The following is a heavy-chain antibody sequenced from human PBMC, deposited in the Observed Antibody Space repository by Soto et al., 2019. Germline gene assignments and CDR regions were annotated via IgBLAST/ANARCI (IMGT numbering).Heavy chain of an antibody. Sequence: GGSLRLSCAASGFNYSSYAMSWVRQAPGKGLEWVSAISGSGGSTYYADSEKGRFTISRDNSKNTLYLQMNSLRAEDTAVYYCAKETTIWGPEYGMDVWGQGTTVTVSS. D-gene: IGHD3-9*01. CDR1: GFNYSSYA. V-gene: IGHV3-23*01. CDR3: AKETTIWGPEYGMDV. CDR2: ISGSGGST. J-gene: IGHJ6*02.